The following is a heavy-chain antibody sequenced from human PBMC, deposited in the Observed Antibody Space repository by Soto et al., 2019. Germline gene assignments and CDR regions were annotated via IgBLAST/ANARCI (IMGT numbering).Heavy chain of an antibody. Sequence: SETLSLTCTVSGGSISSSRCHWGWIRQPPGKGLEWIASIKYSGTTFYNPSLKSRVTLSVDTSKNQFALKLSSVTAAETAVYYCARRGDYYDSSGYYPFLGAFHIWGQGTMVTVS. V-gene: IGHV4-39*01. CDR1: GGSISSSRCH. D-gene: IGHD3-22*01. CDR3: ARRGDYYDSSGYYPFLGAFHI. CDR2: IKYSGTT. J-gene: IGHJ3*02.